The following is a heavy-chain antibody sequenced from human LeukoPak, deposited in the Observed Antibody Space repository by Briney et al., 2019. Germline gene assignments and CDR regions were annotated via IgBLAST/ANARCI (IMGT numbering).Heavy chain of an antibody. CDR3: AIGIAAAGHLDY. D-gene: IGHD6-13*01. V-gene: IGHV3-33*01. CDR1: GFTFSSYS. CDR2: IWYDGSNK. J-gene: IGHJ4*02. Sequence: GRSLRLSCAASGFTFSSYSMHWVRQAPGKGLEWVAVIWYDGSNKYYADSVKGRFTISRDNSKNTLYLQMNSLRAEDTAVYYCAIGIAAAGHLDYWGQGTLVTVSS.